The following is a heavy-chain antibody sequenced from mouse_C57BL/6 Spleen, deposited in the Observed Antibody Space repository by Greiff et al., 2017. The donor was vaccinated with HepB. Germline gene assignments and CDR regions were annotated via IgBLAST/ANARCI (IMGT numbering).Heavy chain of an antibody. D-gene: IGHD1-1*01. CDR1: GYAFSSSW. J-gene: IGHJ1*03. V-gene: IGHV1-82*01. CDR3: AREPITTVVATSWYFDV. Sequence: QVQLQQSGPELVKPGASVKISCKASGYAFSSSWMNWVKQRPGKGLEWIGRIYPGDGDTNYNGKFKGKATLTADKSSSTAYMQLSSLTSEDSAVYFCAREPITTVVATSWYFDVWGTGTTVTVSS. CDR2: IYPGDGDT.